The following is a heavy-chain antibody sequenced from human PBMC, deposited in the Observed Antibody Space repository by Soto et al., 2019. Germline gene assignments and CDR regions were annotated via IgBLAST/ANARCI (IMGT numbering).Heavy chain of an antibody. J-gene: IGHJ6*02. V-gene: IGHV4-59*01. Sequence: PSETLSLTCTDSGGSISSYYWSWIRQPPGKGLEWIGYIYYSGSTNYNPSLKSRVTISVDTSKNQFSLKLSSVTAADTAVYYCARGGLLPVDVWGQGTTVTVSS. D-gene: IGHD3-22*01. CDR1: GGSISSYY. CDR3: ARGGLLPVDV. CDR2: IYYSGST.